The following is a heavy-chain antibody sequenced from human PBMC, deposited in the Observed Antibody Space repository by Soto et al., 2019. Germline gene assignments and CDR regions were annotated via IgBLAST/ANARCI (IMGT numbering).Heavy chain of an antibody. D-gene: IGHD3-16*01. J-gene: IGHJ4*02. CDR3: ARYPPVSPTETMTLDY. CDR1: GGTFSSYT. CDR2: IIPILGIA. Sequence: QVQLVQSGAEVKKPGSSVKVSCKASGGTFSSYTISWVRQAPGQGLEWMGRIIPILGIANYEQKFRGRVTITADKSTSTAYMEPSSLKSEDTAVYYCARYPPVSPTETMTLDYWGQGTLVTVSS. V-gene: IGHV1-69*02.